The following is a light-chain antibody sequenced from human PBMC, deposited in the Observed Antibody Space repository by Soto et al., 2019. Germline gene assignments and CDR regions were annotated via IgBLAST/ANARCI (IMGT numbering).Light chain of an antibody. CDR3: NSFRVNRLYV. CDR2: EVT. J-gene: IGLJ1*01. CDR1: SSDIGGYNA. Sequence: QSALTQPASVSGSPGQTITLSCTGTSSDIGGYNAVSWYQQHPGKAPQLIIYEVTHRPSGVSDRFSASKSGNTASLTISGLQAEDEADYYCNSFRVNRLYVFGTGTKLTVL. V-gene: IGLV2-14*01.